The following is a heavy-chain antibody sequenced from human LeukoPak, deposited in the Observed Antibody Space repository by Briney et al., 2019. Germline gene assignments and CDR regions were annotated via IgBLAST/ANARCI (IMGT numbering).Heavy chain of an antibody. CDR3: AKDMMVRGVIKYFQH. Sequence: ASVKVSCKVSGYTLTELSMHWVRQAPGKGLEWMGGFDPEDGETIYAQKFQGRVTMTEDTSTDTAYMELSSLRSEDTAVYYCAKDMMVRGVIKYFQHWGQGTLVTVSS. CDR1: GYTLTELS. V-gene: IGHV1-24*01. J-gene: IGHJ1*01. D-gene: IGHD3-10*01. CDR2: FDPEDGET.